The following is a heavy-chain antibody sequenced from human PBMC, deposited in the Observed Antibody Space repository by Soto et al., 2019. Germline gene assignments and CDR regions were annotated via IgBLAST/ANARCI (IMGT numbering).Heavy chain of an antibody. D-gene: IGHD2-21*02. CDR2: IYPGDSDT. Sequence: GESLKISCKGSGYSFTSYWIGWVRQMPGKGLEWMGIIYPGDSDTRYSPSFQGQVTFSADKSISTAYLQWSSLKASDTAMYYCARRLYCDGDCYSGFDYWGQGTLVTVSS. V-gene: IGHV5-51*01. CDR3: ARRLYCDGDCYSGFDY. CDR1: GYSFTSYW. J-gene: IGHJ4*02.